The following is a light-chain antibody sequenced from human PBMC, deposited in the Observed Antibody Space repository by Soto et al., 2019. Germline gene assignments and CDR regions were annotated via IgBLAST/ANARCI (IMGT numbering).Light chain of an antibody. V-gene: IGKV1-9*01. CDR3: QQLFIYPPT. Sequence: DIQLTQSPSVLSASVGDRVTITCRASQAIINYLAWYQQKPGKAPQLLIYGASTLQSGVPSRFSGSGSGTHFTLTVSSLQPEDFATYYCQQLFIYPPTFGPGTKVDIK. CDR2: GAS. J-gene: IGKJ3*01. CDR1: QAIINY.